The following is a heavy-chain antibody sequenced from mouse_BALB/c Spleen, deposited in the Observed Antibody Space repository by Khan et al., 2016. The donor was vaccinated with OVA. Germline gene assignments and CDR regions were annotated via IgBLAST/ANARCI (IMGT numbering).Heavy chain of an antibody. CDR1: GYSITSNYA. CDR3: ANGNYYWYALDY. Sequence: EVQLQESGPGLVKPSQSLSLTCTVNGYSITSNYAWNWIRQFPGNKLEWMGYISYSGSTNYNPSLKSRLSITRDTSKNQFFLLLHSVTTEDSATYNCANGNYYWYALDYWGQGTSVTVSS. V-gene: IGHV3-2*02. D-gene: IGHD1-1*01. J-gene: IGHJ4*01. CDR2: ISYSGST.